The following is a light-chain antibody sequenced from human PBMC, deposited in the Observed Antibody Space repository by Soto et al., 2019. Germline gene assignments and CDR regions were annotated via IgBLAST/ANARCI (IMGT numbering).Light chain of an antibody. Sequence: ETVLTQSPGTLSLSPGEGATLSCRASQIVSSNYLAWYQQKPGQAPRLLIYGVSSRATGIPDRFSGSGSGTDFTLTISRLEPEDFAVYYCQQYGSSPRTFGQGTKVDIK. CDR3: QQYGSSPRT. J-gene: IGKJ1*01. CDR2: GVS. V-gene: IGKV3-20*01. CDR1: QIVSSNY.